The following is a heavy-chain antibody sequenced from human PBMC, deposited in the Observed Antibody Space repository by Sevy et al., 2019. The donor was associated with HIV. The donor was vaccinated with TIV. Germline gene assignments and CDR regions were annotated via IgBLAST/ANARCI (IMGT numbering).Heavy chain of an antibody. CDR2: MSPKSGNT. Sequence: ASVKVSCKASGDTFSTYDINWVRQAPGQGLEWMGWMSPKSGNTGFAQKFQGRLTMTRDTAINTAYMELSSLRFEDTAVYYCASGGGGDVWKYGYYCYGIDFWGQGTTVTVSS. V-gene: IGHV1-8*02. CDR3: ASGGGGDVWKYGYYCYGIDF. D-gene: IGHD3-3*01. CDR1: GDTFSTYD. J-gene: IGHJ6*02.